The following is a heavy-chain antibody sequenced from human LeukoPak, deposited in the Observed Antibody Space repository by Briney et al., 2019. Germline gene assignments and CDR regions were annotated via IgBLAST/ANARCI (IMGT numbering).Heavy chain of an antibody. V-gene: IGHV4-4*07. CDR1: GGSISSYY. CDR3: ARDPEKPARPFGAFDY. J-gene: IGHJ4*02. Sequence: SETLSLTCTVSGGSISSYYWSWIRQPAGKGLEWIGRIYTSGSTNYNPSLKSRVTMSVDTSKNQFSLKLSSVTAADTAVYYCARDPEKPARPFGAFDYWGQGTLVTVPS. D-gene: IGHD6-6*01. CDR2: IYTSGST.